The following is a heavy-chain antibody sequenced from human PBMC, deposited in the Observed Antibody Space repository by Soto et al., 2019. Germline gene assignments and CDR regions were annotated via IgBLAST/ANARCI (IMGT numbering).Heavy chain of an antibody. CDR1: GGSISSSSYY. CDR3: ARAGYDFWTAYYYYMDV. D-gene: IGHD3-3*01. V-gene: IGHV4-39*01. J-gene: IGHJ6*03. CDR2: IYYSGST. Sequence: SETLSLTCTVSGGSISSSSYYWGWIRQPPGKGLEWIGSIYYSGSTYYNPSLKSRVTISVDTSKNQFSLKLSSVTAADTAVYYCARAGYDFWTAYYYYMDVWGKGTTVTVSS.